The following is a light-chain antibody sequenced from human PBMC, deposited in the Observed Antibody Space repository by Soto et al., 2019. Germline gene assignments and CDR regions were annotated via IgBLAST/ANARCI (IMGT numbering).Light chain of an antibody. CDR3: SSYTSSSTYV. CDR1: SSDVGGYNY. J-gene: IGLJ1*01. CDR2: DVS. V-gene: IGLV2-14*01. Sequence: QSALTQPASVSGSPGQSITISCTGTSSDVGGYNYVSWYQQHPGKAPKLMIYDVSNRRSGVSNRFSGSKSGNTASLSISGLQGEDEGDYYCSSYTSSSTYVFGTGTKLTVL.